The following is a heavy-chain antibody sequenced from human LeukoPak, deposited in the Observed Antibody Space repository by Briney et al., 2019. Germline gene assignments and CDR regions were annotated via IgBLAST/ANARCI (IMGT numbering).Heavy chain of an antibody. V-gene: IGHV4-4*02. CDR3: ARHPSGYYDSSGSLADY. D-gene: IGHD3-22*01. J-gene: IGHJ4*02. CDR1: GGSISSSNW. Sequence: PSGTLSLTCAVSGGSISSSNWWSWVRQPPGKGLEWIGEIYYSGSTYYNPSLKSRVTISVDTSKNQFSLKLSSVTAADTAVYYCARHPSGYYDSSGSLADYWGQGTLVTVSS. CDR2: IYYSGST.